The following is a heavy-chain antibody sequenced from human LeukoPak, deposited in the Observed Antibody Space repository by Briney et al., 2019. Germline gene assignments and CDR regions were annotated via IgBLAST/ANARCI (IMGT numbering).Heavy chain of an antibody. V-gene: IGHV4-39*02. J-gene: IGHJ1*01. Sequence: SETLSLTCTVSGGSISSTTYYWGWIRQPPGKGLEWIGTIYYSGTTYYNPSLKSRVTISVDTSKNQFSLELSSMTAADTAVYYCARGPTLKYFPHWGQGTLVSVPS. CDR2: IYYSGTT. CDR3: ARGPTLKYFPH. CDR1: GGSISSTTYY.